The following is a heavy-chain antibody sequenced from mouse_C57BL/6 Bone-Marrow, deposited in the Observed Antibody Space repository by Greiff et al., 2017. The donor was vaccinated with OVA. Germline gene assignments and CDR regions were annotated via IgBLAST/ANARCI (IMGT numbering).Heavy chain of an antibody. CDR1: GYTFTSYR. D-gene: IGHD1-1*01. J-gene: IGHJ4*01. Sequence: QVQLQQPGAELVKPGASVKLSCKASGYTFTSYRMHWVKQRPGQGLEWIGMIHPNSGSTNYNEKFKSKATLTVDKSSSTAYMQLSSLTSEDSAVYCCTLHPVLDSMDYWGQGTSVTVSS. CDR3: TLHPVLDSMDY. V-gene: IGHV1-64*01. CDR2: IHPNSGST.